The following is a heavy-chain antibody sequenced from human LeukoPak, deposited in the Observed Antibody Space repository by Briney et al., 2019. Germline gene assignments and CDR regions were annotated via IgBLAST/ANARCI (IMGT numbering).Heavy chain of an antibody. CDR1: GGSISSYY. CDR2: IYYSGST. D-gene: IGHD1-14*01. Sequence: SETLSLTCTVSGGSISSYYWSWIRQPPGKGLEWIGYIYYSGSTNYNPSLKSRVTISVDTSKNQFSLKLSSVTAADTAVYYCVRDYNLWYFDYWGQGTLVTVSS. J-gene: IGHJ4*02. V-gene: IGHV4-59*01. CDR3: VRDYNLWYFDY.